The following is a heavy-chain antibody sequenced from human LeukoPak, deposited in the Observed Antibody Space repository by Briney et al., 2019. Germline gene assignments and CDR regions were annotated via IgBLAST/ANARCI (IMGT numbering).Heavy chain of an antibody. CDR2: IYYSGST. J-gene: IGHJ5*02. Sequence: PSETLSLTCTVSGGSISSGDYYWSWIRQPPGKGLEWIGYIYYSGSTYYNPSLKSRVTISVDTSKNQFSLKLSSVTAADTAVYYCAREVGGWYPNWFDPWGQGTLVTVSS. CDR1: GGSISSGDYY. V-gene: IGHV4-30-4*01. CDR3: AREVGGWYPNWFDP. D-gene: IGHD6-19*01.